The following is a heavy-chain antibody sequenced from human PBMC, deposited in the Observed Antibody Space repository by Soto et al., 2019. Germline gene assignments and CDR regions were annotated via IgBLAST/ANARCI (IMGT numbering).Heavy chain of an antibody. J-gene: IGHJ4*02. CDR1: GGSFSGYY. V-gene: IGHV4-34*01. CDR3: ATSKDTAMVRANYFDY. CDR2: INHSGST. Sequence: SETLSLTCAVYGGSFSGYYWSWIRQPPGKGLEWIGEINHSGSTNYNPSLKSRVTISVDTSKNQFSLKLSSVTAADTAVYYCATSKDTAMVRANYFDYWGQGTLVTVSS. D-gene: IGHD5-18*01.